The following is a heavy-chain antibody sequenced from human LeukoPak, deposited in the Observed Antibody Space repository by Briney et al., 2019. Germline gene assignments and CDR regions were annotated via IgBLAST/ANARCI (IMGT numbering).Heavy chain of an antibody. D-gene: IGHD4-17*01. CDR1: GGSISSGGYS. J-gene: IGHJ3*02. Sequence: SETLSLTCAVSGGSISSGGYSWSWIRQPPGKGLEWIGYIYHSGSTYYNPSLKSRDTISVDRSKNQFSLKLSSVTAADTAVYYCASYTVSPDAFDIWGQGTMVTVSS. V-gene: IGHV4-30-2*01. CDR2: IYHSGST. CDR3: ASYTVSPDAFDI.